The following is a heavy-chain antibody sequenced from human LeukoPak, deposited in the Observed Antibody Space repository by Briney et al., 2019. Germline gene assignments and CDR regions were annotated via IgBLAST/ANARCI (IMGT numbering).Heavy chain of an antibody. J-gene: IGHJ4*02. Sequence: GGSLRLSCAASGFTFSGYGMHWVRQAPGKGLEWVAVIWYDGSKKYYADSVKGRFTISRDNSKNWLYLQMNSLRAEDTAVYYCARDHYPDYWGQGTLVTVSS. D-gene: IGHD1-26*01. CDR3: ARDHYPDY. V-gene: IGHV3-33*01. CDR1: GFTFSGYG. CDR2: IWYDGSKK.